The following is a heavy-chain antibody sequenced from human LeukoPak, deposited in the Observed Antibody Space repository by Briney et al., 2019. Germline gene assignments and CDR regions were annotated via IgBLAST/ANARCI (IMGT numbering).Heavy chain of an antibody. D-gene: IGHD2-2*02. Sequence: PSETLSLTCSVSGVSITNYYWSWIRQPPGKGLEWVGYMYYSGNTKYNPSLESRVTISVDTSKNQFSLRLTSVTAADTAVYYCARAYTSWSFDSWGQGTLVTVSS. J-gene: IGHJ4*02. CDR3: ARAYTSWSFDS. V-gene: IGHV4-59*01. CDR1: GVSITNYY. CDR2: MYYSGNT.